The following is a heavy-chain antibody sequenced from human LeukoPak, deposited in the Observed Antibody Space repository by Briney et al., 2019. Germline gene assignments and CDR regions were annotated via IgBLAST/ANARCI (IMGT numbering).Heavy chain of an antibody. CDR2: ISSSSSYI. CDR3: ASLTTVTNFDY. D-gene: IGHD4-17*01. J-gene: IGHJ4*02. V-gene: IGHV3-21*01. Sequence: GGSLRLSCAASGFTFSSYSMNWVRQAPGKGLEWVSSISSSSSYIYYADSVKGRFTISRDNAKNSLYLRMNSLRAEDTAVYYCASLTTVTNFDYWGQGTLVTVSS. CDR1: GFTFSSYS.